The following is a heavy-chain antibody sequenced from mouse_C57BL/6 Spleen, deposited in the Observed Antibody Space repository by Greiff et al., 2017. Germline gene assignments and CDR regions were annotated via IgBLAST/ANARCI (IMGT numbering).Heavy chain of an antibody. CDR1: GYTFTGYW. CDR3: ARDKGYGSSAWFAY. J-gene: IGHJ3*01. CDR2: IHPNSGST. Sequence: QVQLQQPGAELVKPGASVKLSCKASGYTFTGYWMHWVKQRPGQGLEWIGMIHPNSGSTNYNEKFKSKATLTVDKSSSTAYMQLSSLTSEDSAVYYCARDKGYGSSAWFAYWGQGTLVTVSA. D-gene: IGHD1-1*01. V-gene: IGHV1-64*01.